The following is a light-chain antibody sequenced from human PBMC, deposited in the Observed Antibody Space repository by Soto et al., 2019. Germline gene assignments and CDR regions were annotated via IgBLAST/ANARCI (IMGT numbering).Light chain of an antibody. J-gene: IGKJ4*01. CDR1: QSISSW. V-gene: IGKV1-5*03. CDR2: KAS. CDR3: QQYNSYSHLT. Sequence: DIQMTQSPSTLSASVGDRVTITCRASQSISSWLAWYQQKPGKAPKLLIYKASSLESGVPSRFSGSGSGTEFTFTISSLQPDDFATYYCQQYNSYSHLTFGGGTKVEIK.